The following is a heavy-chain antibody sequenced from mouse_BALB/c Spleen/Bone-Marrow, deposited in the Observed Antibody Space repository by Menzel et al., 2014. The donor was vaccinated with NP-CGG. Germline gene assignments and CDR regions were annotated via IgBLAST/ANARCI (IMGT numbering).Heavy chain of an antibody. CDR3: ASYYRYDRRFAY. J-gene: IGHJ3*01. CDR2: IGPANGNT. V-gene: IGHV14-3*02. CDR1: GFNIKDTY. Sequence: EVQLQESGAELVKPGASVKLSCTASGFNIKDTYMHWVKQRPEQGLEWIGRIGPANGNTKYDPKFQGKATITADTSSNTAYLQLSSLTSEDTAVYYCASYYRYDRRFAYWGQGTPVTVSA. D-gene: IGHD2-14*01.